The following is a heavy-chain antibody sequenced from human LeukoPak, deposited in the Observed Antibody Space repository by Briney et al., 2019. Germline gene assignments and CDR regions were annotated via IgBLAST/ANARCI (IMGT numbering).Heavy chain of an antibody. Sequence: GGSLRLSCAASGSMFSSNWMSWVRLAPGKGLEWVANIKEDGTETYYVDSVKGRFTISRDNAKNSLYLQMNSLRVEDTAVYYCAKEGRSLQTYWGQGTLVTVSS. CDR2: IKEDGTET. D-gene: IGHD5-24*01. CDR1: GSMFSSNW. V-gene: IGHV3-7*03. CDR3: AKEGRSLQTY. J-gene: IGHJ4*02.